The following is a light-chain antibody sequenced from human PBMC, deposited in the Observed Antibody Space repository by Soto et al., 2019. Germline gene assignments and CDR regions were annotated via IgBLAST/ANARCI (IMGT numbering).Light chain of an antibody. CDR2: DVS. CDR3: TSYTSSSTLV. Sequence: QSALTQPASVSGSPGQSIAISCTGTCSDVGGYNFVSWYQQHPGKAPKLMIYDVSSRPSGVSDRFSGSKSGNTASLTISGLQAEDESDYYCTSYTSSSTLVFGGGTKLTVL. V-gene: IGLV2-14*03. J-gene: IGLJ2*01. CDR1: CSDVGGYNF.